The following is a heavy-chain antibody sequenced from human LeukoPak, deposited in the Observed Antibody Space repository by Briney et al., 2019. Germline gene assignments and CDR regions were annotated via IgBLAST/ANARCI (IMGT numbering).Heavy chain of an antibody. D-gene: IGHD3-9*01. CDR3: ARCGDILTGYVGKYYFYYYMDV. CDR2: IYPGASLI. Sequence: GESLKISCKASGYSFTSYWIGWVRQMPGKGLEWMGIIYPGASLITYSPSFEGQVTISADKSISTAYLQWSSLKASDTAIYYCARCGDILTGYVGKYYFYYYMDVWGKGTTVTVSS. J-gene: IGHJ6*03. CDR1: GYSFTSYW. V-gene: IGHV5-51*01.